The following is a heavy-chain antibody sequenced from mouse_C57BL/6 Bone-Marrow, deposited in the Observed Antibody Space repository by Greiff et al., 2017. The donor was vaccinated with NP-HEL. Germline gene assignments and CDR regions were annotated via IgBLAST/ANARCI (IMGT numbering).Heavy chain of an antibody. CDR3: ARDSRFDY. CDR1: GYTFTDYA. Sequence: VQLQQSGPELVRPGVSVKISCKGSGYTFTDYAMHWVKQSHAKSLEWIGVISTYYGDASYNPKVKDKATMTVDKSSGTAYMELARLTAEDSAVYYCARDSRFDYWGQGTTLTVSS. V-gene: IGHV1-67*01. J-gene: IGHJ2*01. D-gene: IGHD6-1*01. CDR2: ISTYYGDA.